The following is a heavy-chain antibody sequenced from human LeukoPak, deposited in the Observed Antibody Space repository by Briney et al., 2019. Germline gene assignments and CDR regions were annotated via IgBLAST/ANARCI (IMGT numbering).Heavy chain of an antibody. CDR2: ISGSGDII. CDR3: AKDDIAVAGYFDS. Sequence: GGSLRLSCAVSGITFRSYAMSWVRQAPGKGLEWVSGISGSGDIIYYADSIKGRFTVSRDNSKNTLHLQMNSLRAEDTALHYCAKDDIAVAGYFDSWGQGTLVTVSS. CDR1: GITFRSYA. J-gene: IGHJ4*02. D-gene: IGHD6-19*01. V-gene: IGHV3-23*01.